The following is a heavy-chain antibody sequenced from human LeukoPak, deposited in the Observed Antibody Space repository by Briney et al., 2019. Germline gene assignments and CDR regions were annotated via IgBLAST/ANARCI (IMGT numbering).Heavy chain of an antibody. CDR1: GLTLSNAW. D-gene: IGHD3-22*01. V-gene: IGHV3-74*01. CDR3: AGGSIGYLSI. CDR2: IDTNGSST. J-gene: IGHJ4*02. Sequence: GGSLRLSCAASGLTLSNAWMHWVRQVPGKGLVWVSRIDTNGSSTNYADSVRGRFTISRDNAKNTLFLQMNSLRVEGTAVYYCAGGSIGYLSIWGQGTLVTVSS.